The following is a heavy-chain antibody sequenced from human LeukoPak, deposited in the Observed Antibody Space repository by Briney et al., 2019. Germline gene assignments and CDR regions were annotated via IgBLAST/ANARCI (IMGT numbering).Heavy chain of an antibody. V-gene: IGHV4-59*08. CDR3: ARQGDHNWFDP. J-gene: IGHJ5*02. CDR2: MYYTGSP. Sequence: PSDTLSLTCTVSGGSVSNYYWSWIRQPPEKGLEWVAFMYYTGSPKYNPSLQSRVTISVDTSKNQLSLRLSSVTAADTAVYYCARQGDHNWFDPWGQGTLVTVSS. D-gene: IGHD3-16*01. CDR1: GGSVSNYY.